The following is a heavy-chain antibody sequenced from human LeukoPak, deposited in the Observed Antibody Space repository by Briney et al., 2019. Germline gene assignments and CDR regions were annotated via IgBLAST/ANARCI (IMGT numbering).Heavy chain of an antibody. Sequence: PGRSLRLSCAASGFTFDDYAMHWLRQAPGKGLEWVSGISWNSGSIGYADSVKGRFTISRDNAKNSLYLQMYSLRAEDTALYYCAKGHPHFNYFDYWGQGTLVTVSS. CDR1: GFTFDDYA. D-gene: IGHD2/OR15-2a*01. CDR3: AKGHPHFNYFDY. CDR2: ISWNSGSI. J-gene: IGHJ4*02. V-gene: IGHV3-9*01.